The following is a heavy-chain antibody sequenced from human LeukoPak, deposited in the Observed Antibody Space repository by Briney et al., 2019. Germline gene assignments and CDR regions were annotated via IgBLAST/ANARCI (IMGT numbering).Heavy chain of an antibody. J-gene: IGHJ6*03. V-gene: IGHV4-59*01. CDR1: GGSISSYY. D-gene: IGHD5-18*01. CDR2: IYYSGST. Sequence: SETLSLTCTVSGGSISSYYWSWIWQPPGKGLEWIGYIYYSGSTNYNPSLKSRVTISVDTSKNQFSLKLSSVTAADTAVYYCARDRWIQLWPTGYYYYYMDVWGKGTTVTVSS. CDR3: ARDRWIQLWPTGYYYYYMDV.